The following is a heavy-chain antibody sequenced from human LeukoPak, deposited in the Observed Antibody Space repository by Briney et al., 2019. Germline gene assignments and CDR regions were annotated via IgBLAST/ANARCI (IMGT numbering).Heavy chain of an antibody. V-gene: IGHV4-59*01. CDR2: IYYSGST. D-gene: IGHD1-26*01. CDR1: GGSISSYY. J-gene: IGHJ5*02. CDR3: ARSGSYFHWFDP. Sequence: PSETLSPTCTVSGGSISSYYWSWIRQPPGKGLEWIGYIYYSGSTNYNPSLKSRVTISVDTSKNQFSLKLSSVTAADTAVYYCARSGSYFHWFDPWGQGTLVTVSS.